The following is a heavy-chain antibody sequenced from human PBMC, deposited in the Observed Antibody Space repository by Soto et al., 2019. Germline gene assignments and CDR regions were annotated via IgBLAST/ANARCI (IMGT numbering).Heavy chain of an antibody. D-gene: IGHD3-10*01. J-gene: IGHJ6*02. CDR2: ISYDGSNK. V-gene: IGHV3-30-3*01. Sequence: QVQLVESGGGVVQPGRSLRLSCAASGFTFSSYAMHWVRQAPGKGLEWVAVISYDGSNKYYADSVKGRFTISRDNSKNPLYLQMNSLRAEDTAVYYCARGPKWFGEAYGMDVWGQGTTVTVSS. CDR3: ARGPKWFGEAYGMDV. CDR1: GFTFSSYA.